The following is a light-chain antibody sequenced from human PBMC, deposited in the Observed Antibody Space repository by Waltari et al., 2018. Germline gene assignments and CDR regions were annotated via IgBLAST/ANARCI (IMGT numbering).Light chain of an antibody. V-gene: IGLV3-21*04. J-gene: IGLJ1*01. CDR1: NIGTKS. CDR2: YDS. Sequence: SYVLTQPPSVSVAPGQTAKIACGGNNIGTKSVHWYQQKPGQAPVLVLYYDSDRPSGIPERFSGSKSGNTATLTISRVEAGDEADYYCQVWDSSSHHYVFGTGTKVTVL. CDR3: QVWDSSSHHYV.